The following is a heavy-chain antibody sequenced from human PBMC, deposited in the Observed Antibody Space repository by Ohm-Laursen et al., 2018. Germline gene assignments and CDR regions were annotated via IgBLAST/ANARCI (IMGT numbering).Heavy chain of an antibody. D-gene: IGHD3-3*01. Sequence: SLRLSCAASGFTFSSYDMHWVRQATGKGLEWVSAIGTAGGTYYPGSVKGRFTISRENAKNSLYLQMNSLRAEDTALYYCAKDIEPWDGVVHGFDYWGQGTLVTVSS. CDR3: AKDIEPWDGVVHGFDY. CDR1: GFTFSSYD. CDR2: IGTAGGT. V-gene: IGHV3-13*01. J-gene: IGHJ4*02.